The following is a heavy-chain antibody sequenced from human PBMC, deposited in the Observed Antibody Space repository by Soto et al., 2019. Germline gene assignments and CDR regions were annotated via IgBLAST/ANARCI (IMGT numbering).Heavy chain of an antibody. CDR1: GFIFSDSW. Sequence: EVQLVESGGDLVQPGGSLRLSCAASGFIFSDSWMGWVRQAPGKGLEWVANIKTDGSSIYYVGSVRGRFTISSDNAKNSVYLQMNSLRAEDTAVYYCARHGDYVFDYWGQGTLVTVSS. J-gene: IGHJ4*02. V-gene: IGHV3-7*02. D-gene: IGHD3-16*01. CDR3: ARHGDYVFDY. CDR2: IKTDGSSI.